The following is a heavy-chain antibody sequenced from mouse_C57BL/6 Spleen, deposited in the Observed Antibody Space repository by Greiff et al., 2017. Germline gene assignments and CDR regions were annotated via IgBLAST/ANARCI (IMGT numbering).Heavy chain of an antibody. CDR1: GFTFSSYA. V-gene: IGHV5-4*01. Sequence: EVHLVESGGGLVKPGGSLKLSCAASGFTFSSYAMSWVRQTPEKRLEWVATISDGGSYTYYPDNVKGRFTISRDNAKNNLYLQLSHLKSEDTAMYYCAREGANPVAMDYWGQGTSVTVSS. CDR3: AREGANPVAMDY. J-gene: IGHJ4*01. D-gene: IGHD1-1*01. CDR2: ISDGGSYT.